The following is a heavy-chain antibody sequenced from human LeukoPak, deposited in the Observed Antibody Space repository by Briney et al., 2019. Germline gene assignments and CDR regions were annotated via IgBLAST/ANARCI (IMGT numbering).Heavy chain of an antibody. CDR3: ASFSLPAAKIGAFDI. V-gene: IGHV4-59*12. Sequence: SETLSLTCTVSGGSISSDYWSWIRQPPGKGLERIGYIYYSGSTKYSPSLKSRVTISVDTSKNQFSLKLTSVTAADTAVYYCASFSLPAAKIGAFDIWGQGTMVTVSS. CDR2: IYYSGST. J-gene: IGHJ3*02. CDR1: GGSISSDY. D-gene: IGHD2-2*01.